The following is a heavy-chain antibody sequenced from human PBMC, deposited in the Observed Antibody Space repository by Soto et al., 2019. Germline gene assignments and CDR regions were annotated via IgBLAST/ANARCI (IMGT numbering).Heavy chain of an antibody. V-gene: IGHV4-31*03. D-gene: IGHD6-19*01. J-gene: IGHJ5*02. CDR2: IYYSGST. Sequence: SETLSLTCTVSGGSISSGGYYWSWIRQHPGKGLEWIGYIYYSGSTYYNPSLKSRVTISVDTSKNQFSLKLSSVTAADTAVYYCARDLRGAVAARGWFDPWGQGTLVTVSS. CDR1: GGSISSGGYY. CDR3: ARDLRGAVAARGWFDP.